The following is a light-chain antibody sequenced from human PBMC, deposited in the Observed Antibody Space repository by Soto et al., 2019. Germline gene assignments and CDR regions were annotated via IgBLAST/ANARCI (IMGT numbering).Light chain of an antibody. CDR1: NNDVGGHMY. J-gene: IGLJ6*01. CDR3: TSYTPTGALV. V-gene: IGLV2-14*01. CDR2: EID. Sequence: QSVLTQPASVSGSPGQSITISCTGTNNDVGGHMYVSWYQHQAGKVPKLIIYEIDNRLSGVSNRFSGSKSGNTASLTISGLQSEDEADYYCTSYTPTGALVFGSGTKLTVL.